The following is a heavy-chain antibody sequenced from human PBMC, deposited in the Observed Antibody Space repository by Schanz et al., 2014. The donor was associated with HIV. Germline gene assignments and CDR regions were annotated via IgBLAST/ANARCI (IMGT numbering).Heavy chain of an antibody. CDR2: IKEDGSEK. V-gene: IGHV3-7*01. CDR1: GFTFSRYW. Sequence: VQLVESGGGVVQPGRSLRLSCAASGFTFSRYWMTWVRQAPGKGLEWVANIKEDGSEKYHADSVKGRFTISRDNAKNSLFLQMESLRAEDTAVYYCAREAYDISTGYYNPVLGYWGQGTLVTVSS. J-gene: IGHJ4*02. D-gene: IGHD3-9*01. CDR3: AREAYDISTGYYNPVLGY.